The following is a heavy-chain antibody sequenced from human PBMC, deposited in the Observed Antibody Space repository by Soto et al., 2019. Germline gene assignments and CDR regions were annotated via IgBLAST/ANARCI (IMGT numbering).Heavy chain of an antibody. CDR2: IIPIFGTA. V-gene: IGHV1-69*13. Sequence: GASVKVSCKASGGTFSSYAISWVRQAPGQGLEWMGEIIPIFGTANYAQKFQGRVTITADESTSTAYMELSSLRSEDTAVDYCARAPRPGTAMGRWGKETLVTVSS. D-gene: IGHD5-18*01. CDR1: GGTFSSYA. J-gene: IGHJ4*02. CDR3: ARAPRPGTAMGR.